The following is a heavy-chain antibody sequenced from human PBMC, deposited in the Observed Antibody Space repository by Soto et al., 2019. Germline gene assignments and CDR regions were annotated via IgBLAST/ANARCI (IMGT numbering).Heavy chain of an antibody. CDR1: RFNFSHAS. CDR3: SSPNELGGY. CDR2: IKRKSDNYAT. Sequence: EVHLVQSGGDLVQPGGSLKLSCVASRFNFSHASIHWVRQASGKGLEWLGRIKRKSDNYATAYGTSVTGRFTISRDDSKNTAYLQMNSLTAEDTAMYYCSSPNELGGYWGQGTLVFVSS. D-gene: IGHD3-16*01. V-gene: IGHV3-73*02. J-gene: IGHJ4*02.